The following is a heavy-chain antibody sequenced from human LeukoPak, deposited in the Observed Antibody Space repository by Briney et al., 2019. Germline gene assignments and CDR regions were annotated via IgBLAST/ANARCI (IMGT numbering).Heavy chain of an antibody. D-gene: IGHD6-6*01. J-gene: IGHJ4*02. CDR2: INPNSGGT. Sequence: GASVKISCKASGYTFTGYYMHWVRQAPGQGLEWMGWINPNSGGTNYAQKFQGRVTMTRDTSISTAYMELSRLRSDDTAVYYCARGADIAARTYFDYWGQGTLVTVSS. V-gene: IGHV1-2*02. CDR3: ARGADIAARTYFDY. CDR1: GYTFTGYY.